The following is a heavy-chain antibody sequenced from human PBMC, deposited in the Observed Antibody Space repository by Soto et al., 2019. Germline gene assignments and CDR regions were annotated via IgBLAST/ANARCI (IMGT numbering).Heavy chain of an antibody. CDR1: GFTFSSYA. J-gene: IGHJ3*02. CDR2: ISYDGSNK. Sequence: GGSLRLSCAASGFTFSSYAMHWVRQAPGKGLEWVAVISYDGSNKYYADSVKGRFTISRDNSKNTLYLQMNSLRAEDTAVYYCARETGYSSARDSLDIWGQATMVTVSS. V-gene: IGHV3-30-3*01. CDR3: ARETGYSSARDSLDI. D-gene: IGHD6-19*01.